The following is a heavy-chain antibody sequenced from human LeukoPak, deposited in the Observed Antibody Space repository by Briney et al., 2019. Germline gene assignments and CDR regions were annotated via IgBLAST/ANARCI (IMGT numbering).Heavy chain of an antibody. D-gene: IGHD3-10*01. CDR1: GGSISSYY. Sequence: SETLSLTCTVSGGSISSYYWSWLRQPAGKGLEWIGRIYTSGSTNYNPSLKSRVTMSVDTSQHQFSLKLSSVTAADTAVYYCARGPRFGELLWHWFDPWGQGTLVTVSS. CDR2: IYTSGST. V-gene: IGHV4-4*07. CDR3: ARGPRFGELLWHWFDP. J-gene: IGHJ5*02.